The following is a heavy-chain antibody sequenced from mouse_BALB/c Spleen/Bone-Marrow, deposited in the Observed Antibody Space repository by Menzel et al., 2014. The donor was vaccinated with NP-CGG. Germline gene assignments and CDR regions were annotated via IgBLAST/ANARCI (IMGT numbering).Heavy chain of an antibody. J-gene: IGHJ3*01. CDR3: ARPPPYYDYAWFAY. CDR1: GFDFSRYW. V-gene: IGHV4-1*02. CDR2: INPDSSTI. D-gene: IGHD2-4*01. Sequence: EVQLQQSGGGLVQPGGSLKLSCAASGFDFSRYWMSWVRQAPGKGLEWIGEINPDSSTINYTPSLKDKFIISRDNAKNTLYLQMSKVRSEDTALYYCARPPPYYDYAWFAYWGQGTLVTVSA.